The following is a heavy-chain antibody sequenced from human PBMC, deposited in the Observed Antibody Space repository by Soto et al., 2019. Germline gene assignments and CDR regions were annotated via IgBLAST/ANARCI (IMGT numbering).Heavy chain of an antibody. CDR2: IIPIFGTA. V-gene: IGHV1-69*13. CDR3: AIIKGGTYYYDSSGQN. CDR1: GGTFSSYA. D-gene: IGHD3-22*01. Sequence: SVKVSCKASGGTFSSYAISWVRQAPGQGLEWMGGIIPIFGTANYAQKFQGRVTITADESTSTAYMELSSLRSEDTAVYYCAIIKGGTYYYDSSGQNWGQGTLVTVSS. J-gene: IGHJ4*02.